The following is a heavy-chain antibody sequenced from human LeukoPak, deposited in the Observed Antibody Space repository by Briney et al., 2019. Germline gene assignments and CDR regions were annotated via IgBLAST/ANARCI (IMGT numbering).Heavy chain of an antibody. CDR3: TRSMDY. J-gene: IGHJ4*02. CDR2: VYYSGST. CDR1: GGSISSSSYY. Sequence: SETLSLTCTVSGGSISSSSYYWGWLRQPPGKGLEWIVSVYYSGSTYYNPSLKSRVTISFDTSKNQFSLKLISVTAADTAVYYCTRSMDYWGQGTLVTVSS. V-gene: IGHV4-39*07.